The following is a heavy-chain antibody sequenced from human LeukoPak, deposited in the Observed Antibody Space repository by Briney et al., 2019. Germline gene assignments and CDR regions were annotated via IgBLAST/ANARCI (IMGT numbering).Heavy chain of an antibody. J-gene: IGHJ5*02. CDR3: ARGADGVSSNSRGWFDP. Sequence: GGSLRLSCADSGFTFSNYNMNWVRQAPGKGLEWVSSISSSSTYIHYADSVRGRFTISRDNAKNSLYLQMNSLRAEDTAVYSCARGADGVSSNSRGWFDPWGQGTLVTVSS. CDR1: GFTFSNYN. D-gene: IGHD2-15*01. CDR2: ISSSSTYI. V-gene: IGHV3-21*01.